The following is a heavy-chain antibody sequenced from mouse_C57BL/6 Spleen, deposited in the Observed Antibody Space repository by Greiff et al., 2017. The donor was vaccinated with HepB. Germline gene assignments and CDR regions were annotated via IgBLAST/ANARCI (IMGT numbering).Heavy chain of an antibody. Sequence: VQLQQSGPGLVKPSQSLSLTCSVTGYSITSGYYWNWIRQFPGNKLEWMGYISYDGSNNYNPSLKNRISITRDTSKNQFFLKLNSVTTEDTATYYCARESHYYGSSYWYFDVWGTGTTVTVSS. D-gene: IGHD1-1*01. CDR2: ISYDGSN. CDR1: GYSITSGYY. J-gene: IGHJ1*03. V-gene: IGHV3-6*01. CDR3: ARESHYYGSSYWYFDV.